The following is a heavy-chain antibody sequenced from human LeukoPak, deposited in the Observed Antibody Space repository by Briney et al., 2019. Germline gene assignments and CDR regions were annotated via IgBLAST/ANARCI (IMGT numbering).Heavy chain of an antibody. Sequence: SETLSLTCTVSGGSISSSSYYWGWICQPPGKGLEWIGSIYYSGSTYYNPSLKSRVTISVDTSKNQFSLKLSSVTAADTAVYYCARDLDGYNGGWFDPWGQGTLVTVSS. CDR1: GGSISSSSYY. CDR2: IYYSGST. J-gene: IGHJ5*02. CDR3: ARDLDGYNGGWFDP. D-gene: IGHD5-24*01. V-gene: IGHV4-39*07.